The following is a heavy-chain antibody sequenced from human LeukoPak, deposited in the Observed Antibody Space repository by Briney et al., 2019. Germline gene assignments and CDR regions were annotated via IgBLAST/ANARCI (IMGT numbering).Heavy chain of an antibody. V-gene: IGHV3-21*01. CDR1: GFTFSNHS. J-gene: IGHJ6*02. Sequence: GGSLRLSCAASGFTFSNHSMSWVRQAPGKGLEWVSSISSSSSYIYYADSVKGRFTISRDNAKNSLYLQMNSLRAEDTAVYYCAIVTSTVNYGMDVWGQGTTVTVSS. CDR2: ISSSSSYI. CDR3: AIVTSTVNYGMDV.